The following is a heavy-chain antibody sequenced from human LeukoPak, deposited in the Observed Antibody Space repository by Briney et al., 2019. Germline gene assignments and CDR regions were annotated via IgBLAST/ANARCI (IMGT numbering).Heavy chain of an antibody. Sequence: SETLSLTCAVYGGSFSGYYWSWIRQPPGKGLQWIGEINHSGSTNYNPSLKGRVTISVDTSKNQFSLKLSSVTAADTAVYYCARGGRYCSSTSCYLHYYYYMDVWGKGTTVTVSS. CDR1: GGSFSGYY. CDR2: INHSGST. D-gene: IGHD2-2*01. V-gene: IGHV4-34*01. CDR3: ARGGRYCSSTSCYLHYYYYMDV. J-gene: IGHJ6*03.